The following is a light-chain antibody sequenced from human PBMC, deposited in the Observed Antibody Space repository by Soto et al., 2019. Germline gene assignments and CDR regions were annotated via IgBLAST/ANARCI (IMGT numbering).Light chain of an antibody. V-gene: IGKV3-20*01. CDR2: DAF. CDR3: QQYGSTPPGT. CDR1: QSVSSTY. Sequence: EIVLTQSPGTLSLSPWERATLSCRASQSVSSTYLAWYQQKPGQAPRLLIYDAFNRATGIPDRFSGSGSGTDFTLTISRLEPEDFAVYYCQQYGSTPPGTFGQGTKVEIK. J-gene: IGKJ1*01.